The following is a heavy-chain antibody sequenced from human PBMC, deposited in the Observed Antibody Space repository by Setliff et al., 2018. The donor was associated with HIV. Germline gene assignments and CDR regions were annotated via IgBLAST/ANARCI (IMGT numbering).Heavy chain of an antibody. Sequence: LRLSCAGSGFTFSVHSMIWVRQAPGKGLEWLSYILTTGDLIYYADSVKGRFTVSRDNAKNSPYLQMNSLRAEDTAVYYCAKVDDGQCNTFNCRDFDYWGRGTLVTVSS. V-gene: IGHV3-48*01. D-gene: IGHD1-1*01. J-gene: IGHJ4*02. CDR1: GFTFSVHS. CDR2: ILTTGDLI. CDR3: AKVDDGQCNTFNCRDFDY.